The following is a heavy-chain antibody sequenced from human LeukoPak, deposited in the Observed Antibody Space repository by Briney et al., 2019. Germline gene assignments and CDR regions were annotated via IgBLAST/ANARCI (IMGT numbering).Heavy chain of an antibody. V-gene: IGHV3-53*01. CDR1: GFTFCSYS. D-gene: IGHD6-13*01. CDR2: LYNTGNT. J-gene: IGHJ4*02. CDR3: ARLTPAAGRLYFVD. Sequence: GGSLRLSCAASGFTFCSYSMSWVRQAPGKGLEWVSTLYNTGNTYYANSVKGRFSISRDNSKNTLFLQMNSLRAEDTAVYYCARLTPAAGRLYFVDWGPGTLVTVSS.